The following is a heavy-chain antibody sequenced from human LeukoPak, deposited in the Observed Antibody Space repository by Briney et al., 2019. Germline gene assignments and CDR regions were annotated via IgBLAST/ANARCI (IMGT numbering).Heavy chain of an antibody. V-gene: IGHV3-7*03. CDR1: GFTFTTYW. CDR2: TNQDGGET. CDR3: ARDHIAGHALEY. Sequence: GGSLRLSCAASGFTFTTYWMAWVRQAPGKGLEWVAKTNQDGGETYYVDSVKGRFIISRDNAKNSVYLQMNSLGAEDTGVYYCARDHIAGHALEYWGQGTLVTVSS. J-gene: IGHJ4*02. D-gene: IGHD2-21*01.